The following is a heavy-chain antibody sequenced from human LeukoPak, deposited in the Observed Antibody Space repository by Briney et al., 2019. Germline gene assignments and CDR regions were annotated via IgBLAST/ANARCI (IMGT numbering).Heavy chain of an antibody. CDR3: ASGRYYFDY. Sequence: GGSLRLSCAASGLTFDDYGMSWVRQAPGKGLEWVSGINWNGGSTGYADSAKGRFTISRDNAKNSLYLQMNSRRAEDTALYYCASGRYYFDYWGQRTLVTVSS. D-gene: IGHD4-17*01. V-gene: IGHV3-20*04. J-gene: IGHJ4*02. CDR2: INWNGGST. CDR1: GLTFDDYG.